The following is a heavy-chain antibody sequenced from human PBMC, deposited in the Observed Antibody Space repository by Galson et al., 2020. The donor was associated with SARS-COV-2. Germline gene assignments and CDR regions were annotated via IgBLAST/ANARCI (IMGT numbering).Heavy chain of an antibody. V-gene: IGHV2-5*02. Sequence: KMSGPTLVKPTQTLTLTCTFSGFSLSTSGVGVGWIRQPPGKALEWLALIYWDDDKRYSPSLKSRPTITKDTSKNQVVLTMTNMDPVDTATYYCAHSLRIQLVKSLLFDYWGQGTLVTVSS. CDR2: IYWDDDK. D-gene: IGHD5-18*01. CDR1: GFSLSTSGVG. J-gene: IGHJ4*02. CDR3: AHSLRIQLVKSLLFDY.